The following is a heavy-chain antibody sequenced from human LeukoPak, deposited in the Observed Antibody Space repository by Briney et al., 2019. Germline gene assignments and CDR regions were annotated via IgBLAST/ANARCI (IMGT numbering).Heavy chain of an antibody. CDR3: AKAVAGYYFDY. Sequence: XRXAPGKGXXXVSAITYNSGGTYYADSVKGRFTISRDNSKNTLYLQMNSLRAEDTAVYYCAKAVAGYYFDYWGQGTLVTVSS. V-gene: IGHV3-23*01. CDR2: ITYNSGGT. J-gene: IGHJ4*02. D-gene: IGHD6-19*01.